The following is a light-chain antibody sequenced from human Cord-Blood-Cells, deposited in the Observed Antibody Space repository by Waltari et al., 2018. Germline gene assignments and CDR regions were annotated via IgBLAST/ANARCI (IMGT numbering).Light chain of an antibody. CDR3: QQYCSSLT. Sequence: EIVLTQSPGTLSLSPGERATLSCRASQSVCSSYLAWYQQKPGKAPRLLISGASSRATGIPDRFSGSGSGTDFTLTISRLEPEDFAVYYCQQYCSSLTFGGGTKVEIK. CDR1: QSVCSSY. CDR2: GAS. V-gene: IGKV3-20*01. J-gene: IGKJ4*01.